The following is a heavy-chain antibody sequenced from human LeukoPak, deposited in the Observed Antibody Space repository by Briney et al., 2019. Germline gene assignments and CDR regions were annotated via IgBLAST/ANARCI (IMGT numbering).Heavy chain of an antibody. J-gene: IGHJ4*02. V-gene: IGHV3-30-3*01. Sequence: GSLRLSCAASGFTFRNYVIHWVRQAPGKGLEWVAVTSSDLNVKLYADFVKGRFTISRDDSRSTLYLQMNSLRPEDTAIYYCAREGYYGSGSPPSLYFDYWGQGTLVTVSS. D-gene: IGHD3-10*01. CDR3: AREGYYGSGSPPSLYFDY. CDR2: TSSDLNVK. CDR1: GFTFRNYV.